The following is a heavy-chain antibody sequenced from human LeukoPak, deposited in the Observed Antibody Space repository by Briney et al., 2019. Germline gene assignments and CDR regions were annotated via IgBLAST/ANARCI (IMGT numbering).Heavy chain of an antibody. J-gene: IGHJ4*02. CDR1: GFTFGDYA. Sequence: GGSLRLSCIASGFTFGDYAMSWFRQAPGKGLEWVSFVRGKAYGGTTEYAASVKGRFTISRDDSKSIAYLQMNSLKTEDTAVYYCSRPYDSSGYYYYFDYWGQGTLVTVSS. D-gene: IGHD3-22*01. CDR3: SRPYDSSGYYYYFDY. CDR2: VRGKAYGGTT. V-gene: IGHV3-49*03.